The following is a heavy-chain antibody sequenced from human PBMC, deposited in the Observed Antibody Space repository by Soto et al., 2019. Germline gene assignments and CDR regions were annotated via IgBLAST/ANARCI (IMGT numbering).Heavy chain of an antibody. V-gene: IGHV3-21*01. CDR1: GFSFSSYS. J-gene: IGHJ4*02. D-gene: IGHD3-22*01. CDR2: ISSSSSYI. Sequence: GGSLRLSCAASGFSFSSYSMNWVRQAPGKGLEWVSSISSSSSYIYYADSVKGRFTISRDNAKNSLYLQMNSLRAEDTAVYYCASDYYYDSSGYYAGFDYWGQGTLVTVSS. CDR3: ASDYYYDSSGYYAGFDY.